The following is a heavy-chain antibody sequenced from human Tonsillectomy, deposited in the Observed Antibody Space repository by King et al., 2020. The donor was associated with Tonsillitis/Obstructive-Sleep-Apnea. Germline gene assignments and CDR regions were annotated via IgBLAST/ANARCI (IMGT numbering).Heavy chain of an antibody. J-gene: IGHJ4*02. Sequence: VQLVESGGGLVQAGGSLRLSCAASGFTFSSYNMNWVRQAPGKGLERVSYISISSSTIYYADSVKGRFTISRDNAKNSLYLQMNSLRDEDTAVYYCATSDKYSGSYYAFDYWGQGTLVTVSS. CDR1: GFTFSSYN. D-gene: IGHD1-26*01. V-gene: IGHV3-48*02. CDR2: ISISSSTI. CDR3: ATSDKYSGSYYAFDY.